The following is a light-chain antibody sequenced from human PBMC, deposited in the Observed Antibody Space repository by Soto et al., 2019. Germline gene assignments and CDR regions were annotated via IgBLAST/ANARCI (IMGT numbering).Light chain of an antibody. Sequence: DIQMTQSPSSLSASVGDRVTITCRASPSISYFLSWYQQKPGQAPKLLIYAASSLQSGVPSRFSVSRSGTDFTRPISSLEPVHLAIYYCQQAHGTFGQGTRLDIK. V-gene: IGKV1-39*01. J-gene: IGKJ5*01. CDR1: PSISYF. CDR2: AAS. CDR3: QQAHGT.